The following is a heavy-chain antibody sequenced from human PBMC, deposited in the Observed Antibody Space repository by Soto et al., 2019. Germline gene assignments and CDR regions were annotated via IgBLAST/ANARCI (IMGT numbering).Heavy chain of an antibody. V-gene: IGHV3-23*01. CDR1: GFIFSNYA. CDR3: AKRSDFCGGGSCSYYFDY. J-gene: IGHJ4*02. Sequence: VGSLRLSCAASGFIFSNYAMSWVRQAPGKGLEWVSCISGSGASTYFADSVKGRFTISRDNSKNMVSLQMNSLRAEDTAVYYCAKRSDFCGGGSCSYYFDYWGQGTLVTVSS. CDR2: ISGSGAST. D-gene: IGHD2-15*01.